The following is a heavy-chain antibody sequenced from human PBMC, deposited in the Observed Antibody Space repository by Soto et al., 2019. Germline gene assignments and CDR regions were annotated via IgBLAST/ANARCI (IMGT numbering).Heavy chain of an antibody. J-gene: IGHJ3*02. CDR3: ARDTVGGYGAAFDI. CDR1: GFTFSSYS. Sequence: GGSLRLSCAASGFTFSSYSMNWVRHAPGKGLEWVSSISSSSSYIYYADSVKGRFTISRDNAKNSLYLQMNSLRAEDTAVYYCARDTVGGYGAAFDIWGQGTMVTVSS. V-gene: IGHV3-21*01. CDR2: ISSSSSYI. D-gene: IGHD4-17*01.